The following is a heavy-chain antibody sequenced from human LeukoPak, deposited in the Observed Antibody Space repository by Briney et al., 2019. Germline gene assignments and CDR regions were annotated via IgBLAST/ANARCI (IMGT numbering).Heavy chain of an antibody. Sequence: ASVKVSCKASGYTFTGYTMHWVRQAPGQGLEWMGWINPNSGGANYAQKFQGRVTMTRDKSTSTAYMELSRLRSDDTAVLYWASHERLNYDFWSNGLPRDNWGQGTLVTVSS. V-gene: IGHV1-2*02. J-gene: IGHJ4*02. D-gene: IGHD3-3*01. CDR1: GYTFTGYT. CDR3: ASHERLNYDFWSNGLPRDN. CDR2: INPNSGGA.